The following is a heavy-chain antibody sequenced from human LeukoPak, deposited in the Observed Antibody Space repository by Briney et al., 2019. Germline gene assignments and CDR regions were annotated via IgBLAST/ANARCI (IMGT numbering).Heavy chain of an antibody. J-gene: IGHJ2*01. Sequence: SETLSLTCTVSGGSISTSNYYWGWIRQPPGTGLEWIGNIFYSGSTYYSPSLKSRVTISLDTSRNQFSLKLNSVTAADTAVYYCARDSSSWTSYWYFDLWGRGTLVTVSS. CDR3: ARDSSSWTSYWYFDL. V-gene: IGHV4-39*07. D-gene: IGHD6-13*01. CDR1: GGSISTSNYY. CDR2: IFYSGST.